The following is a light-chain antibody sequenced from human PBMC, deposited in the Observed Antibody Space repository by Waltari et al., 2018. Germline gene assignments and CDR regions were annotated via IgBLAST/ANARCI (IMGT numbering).Light chain of an antibody. CDR1: SRDVGASQS. J-gene: IGLJ1*01. V-gene: IGLV2-11*01. CDR2: DVT. CDR3: CSYAGTYTYV. Sequence: QSALTQPRSMSGSPGQSVTISCTGTSRDVGASQSVSWFQQHPGGAPKLLIFDVTERPSGVPDRFSGSKSANTASLTISGLQPDDEADYYCCSYAGTYTYVFGPGTSVTVL.